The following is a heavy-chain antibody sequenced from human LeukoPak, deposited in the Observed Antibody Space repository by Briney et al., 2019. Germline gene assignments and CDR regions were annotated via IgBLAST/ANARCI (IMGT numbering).Heavy chain of an antibody. D-gene: IGHD6-13*01. CDR2: ISWNSGSI. J-gene: IGHJ4*02. CDR3: AKGIYSSSWYGMDY. CDR1: GFIFDDYA. Sequence: GGSLRLSCAASGFIFDDYAMHWVRQAPGKGLEWVSGISWNSGSIGYADSVKGRFTISRDNAKNSLYLQMNSLRAEDTALYYCAKGIYSSSWYGMDYWGQGTLVTVSS. V-gene: IGHV3-9*01.